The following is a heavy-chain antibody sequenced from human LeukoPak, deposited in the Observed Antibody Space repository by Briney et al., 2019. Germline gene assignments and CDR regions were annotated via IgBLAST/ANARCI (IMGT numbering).Heavy chain of an antibody. D-gene: IGHD2-15*01. J-gene: IGHJ4*02. CDR1: GYTFTSYG. CDR2: INVYNGNT. CDR3: ARDCSGGTCYSEGDY. V-gene: IGHV1-18*01. Sequence: GASVKVSCKASGYTFTSYGISWARQAPGQGLEWMGRINVYNGNTNYAQKLQGRVTMTTDTSTSTAYMELRSLRSDDTAVYYCARDCSGGTCYSEGDYWGQGTLVTVSS.